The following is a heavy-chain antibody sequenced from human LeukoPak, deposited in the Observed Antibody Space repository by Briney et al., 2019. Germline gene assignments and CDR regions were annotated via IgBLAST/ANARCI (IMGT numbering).Heavy chain of an antibody. J-gene: IGHJ4*02. CDR3: ARDRGGSSLDY. CDR1: GFTFSSYW. CDR2: INTDGSAT. Sequence: GGSLRLSCAASGFTFSSYWMHWVRQAPGKGLVWVSRINTDGSATNYADSVKGRFTISRDNAKNTLYLQMNGLRAEDTAVYYCARDRGGSSLDYWGQGTLVTVSS. D-gene: IGHD3-16*01. V-gene: IGHV3-74*01.